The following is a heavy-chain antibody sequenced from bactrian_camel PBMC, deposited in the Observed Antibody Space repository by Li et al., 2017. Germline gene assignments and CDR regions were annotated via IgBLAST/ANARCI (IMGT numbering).Heavy chain of an antibody. J-gene: IGHJ6*01. CDR2: IARNGNT. CDR1: KHTSTSRGV. D-gene: IGHD3*01. Sequence: HVQLVESGGGSVRDGGSLTLSCEVKHTSTSRGVCMGWFRQAPGGEREGVASIARNGNTNYAPSGRDRFTISRDNAKNTLYLQLDSLKPEDTAMYYCAKEGDMWRPFGSWGQGTQVTVS. V-gene: IGHV3S68*01. CDR3: AKEGDMWRPFGS.